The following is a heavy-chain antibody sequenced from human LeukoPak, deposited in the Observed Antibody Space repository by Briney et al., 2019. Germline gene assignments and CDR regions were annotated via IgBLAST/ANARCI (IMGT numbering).Heavy chain of an antibody. J-gene: IGHJ3*01. CDR2: IYHSGST. D-gene: IGHD1-26*01. CDR3: ARLIGAVGAQGGDFDV. Sequence: SETLSLTCTVSGGSISSSSYSWGWIRQPPGKGLEWIGSIYHSGSTHYNPSLRSRVTISIDTSTNQFSLKMGSVTAADTAVFYCARLIGAVGAQGGDFDVWGQGTMVTVSS. V-gene: IGHV4-39*01. CDR1: GGSISSSSYS.